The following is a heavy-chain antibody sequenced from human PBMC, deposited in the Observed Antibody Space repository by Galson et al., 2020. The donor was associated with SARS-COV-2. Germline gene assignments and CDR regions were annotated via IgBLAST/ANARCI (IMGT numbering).Heavy chain of an antibody. V-gene: IGHV4-38-2*01. CDR3: SAYSVIVVAPTPLRADD. D-gene: IGHD2-15*01. J-gene: IGHJ4*02. Sequence: SETLSLTCLVSGYSISSGYFWGWIRQPPGEGLAWMGSIYHSGATFYNPSLRSRLSMTVDTSNNQFSLNLISVTAADTAIYYCSAYSVIVVAPTPLRADDWGQGTLVTVSS. CDR2: IYHSGAT. CDR1: GYSISSGYF.